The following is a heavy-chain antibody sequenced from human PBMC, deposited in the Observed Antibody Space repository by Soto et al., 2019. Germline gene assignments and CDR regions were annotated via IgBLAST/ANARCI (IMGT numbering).Heavy chain of an antibody. D-gene: IGHD1-7*01. CDR1: GYTFTGYY. CDR3: ARALKELRYYYGMDV. CDR2: INPNSGGT. V-gene: IGHV1-2*04. J-gene: IGHJ6*02. Sequence: ASVKVSCKASGYTFTGYYMHWVRQAPGRGLEWMGWINPNSGGTNYAQKFQGWVTMTRDTSISTAYMELSRLRSDDTAVYYCARALKELRYYYGMDVWGQGTTVTVSS.